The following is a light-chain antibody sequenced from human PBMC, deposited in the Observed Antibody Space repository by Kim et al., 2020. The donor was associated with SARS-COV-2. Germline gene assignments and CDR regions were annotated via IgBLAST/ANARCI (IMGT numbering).Light chain of an antibody. Sequence: QRVTISCTGTSSNIGADCDVHWYHHRPGTAPKLLIFANNNRPSGVPDRLSASKSGASASLAITGLQAEDEADYYCQSYDSSLSGWVFGGGTKLTVL. V-gene: IGLV1-40*03. CDR1: SSNIGADCD. CDR2: ANN. J-gene: IGLJ3*02. CDR3: QSYDSSLSGWV.